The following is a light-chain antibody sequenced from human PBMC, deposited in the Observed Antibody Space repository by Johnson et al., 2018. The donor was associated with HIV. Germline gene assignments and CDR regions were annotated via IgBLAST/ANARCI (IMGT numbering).Light chain of an antibody. CDR3: GTWDSSLSGV. J-gene: IGLJ1*01. CDR1: SSNIENNF. Sequence: QSVLTQPPSVSAAPGQKVTISCSGSSSNIENNFVSWYQQLPGTAPKLLIYDNDKRPSGIPDRFSGSKSGTSATLGITGLQTGDEADYYCGTWDSSLSGVFGTGTKVTVL. CDR2: DND. V-gene: IGLV1-51*01.